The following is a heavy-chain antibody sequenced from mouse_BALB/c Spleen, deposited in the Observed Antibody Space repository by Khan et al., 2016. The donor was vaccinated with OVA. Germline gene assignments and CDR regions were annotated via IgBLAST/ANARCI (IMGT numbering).Heavy chain of an antibody. CDR1: GFAFSRYW. V-gene: IGHV4-1*02. CDR2: INPDSSTI. D-gene: IGHD2-14*01. CDR3: ARPYRYDGRAWFAY. Sequence: EVKLLESGGGLVQPGGSLKLSCAASGFAFSRYWMSWVRQAPGKGLEWIGEINPDSSTINYTPSLKDKFIISRDNAKNMLYLQMSKVRSEDTALYYCARPYRYDGRAWFAYWGQGTLVTVSA. J-gene: IGHJ3*01.